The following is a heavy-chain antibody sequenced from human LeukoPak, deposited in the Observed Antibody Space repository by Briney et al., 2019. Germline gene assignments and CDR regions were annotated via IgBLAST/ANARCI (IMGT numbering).Heavy chain of an antibody. CDR2: INHSGST. Sequence: SETLSLTCAVYGGSFSGYYWSWIRQPPGKGLEWIGEINHSGSTNYNPSLKSRVTISVDTSKNQFSLKLSSVTAADTAVYYCASIPAYCGGDCSQYYYYGMDVWGQGTTVTVSS. V-gene: IGHV4-34*01. D-gene: IGHD2-21*02. J-gene: IGHJ6*02. CDR1: GGSFSGYY. CDR3: ASIPAYCGGDCSQYYYYGMDV.